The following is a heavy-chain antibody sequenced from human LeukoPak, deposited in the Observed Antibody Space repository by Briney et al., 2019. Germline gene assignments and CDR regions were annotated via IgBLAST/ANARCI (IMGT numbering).Heavy chain of an antibody. CDR1: GGSISNSF. J-gene: IGHJ4*02. CDR3: ARDSGSSPTFDY. Sequence: SETLSVTCTVSGGSISNSFWSWIRQPPGKGLEWIAYIYYTGNTKYNPSLKSRVTISVDTSKNPFSLRLSSVTAEDTAVYYCARDSGSSPTFDYWGQGTLVTVSS. V-gene: IGHV4-59*01. CDR2: IYYTGNT. D-gene: IGHD1-26*01.